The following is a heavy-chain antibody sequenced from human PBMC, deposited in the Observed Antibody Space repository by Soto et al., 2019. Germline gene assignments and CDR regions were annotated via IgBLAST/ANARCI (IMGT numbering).Heavy chain of an antibody. V-gene: IGHV6-1*01. J-gene: IGHJ5*02. Sequence: PSQTLSLTCAISGDSVSSKTAAWNWIRQSPSRGLEWLGRTYFRSKWYNDYAVSVKSRIHINPDTSKNQFSLLLNSVTPEDTVVYFCARVSFDHFVHWFDPWGQGTLVTVSS. D-gene: IGHD3-9*01. CDR3: ARVSFDHFVHWFDP. CDR1: GDSVSSKTAA. CDR2: TYFRSKWYN.